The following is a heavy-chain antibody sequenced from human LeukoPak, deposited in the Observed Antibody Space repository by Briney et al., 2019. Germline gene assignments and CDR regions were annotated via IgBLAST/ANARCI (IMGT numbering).Heavy chain of an antibody. Sequence: ASVKVSCKASGYTFTSYYMHWVRQAPGQGLEWMGIINPSGGSTSYAQKFQGRVTMTRDTSTSTVYMELSSLRSEDTAVYYCARSVDTAMVTVSYYFDYWGQGTLVTVSS. CDR3: ARSVDTAMVTVSYYFDY. V-gene: IGHV1-46*01. D-gene: IGHD5-18*01. CDR1: GYTFTSYY. J-gene: IGHJ4*02. CDR2: INPSGGST.